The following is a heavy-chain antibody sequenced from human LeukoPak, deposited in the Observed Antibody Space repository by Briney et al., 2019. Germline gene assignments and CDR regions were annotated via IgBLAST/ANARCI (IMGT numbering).Heavy chain of an antibody. J-gene: IGHJ5*02. CDR2: INHSGST. CDR1: GGSFSGYY. V-gene: IGHV4-34*01. Sequence: PSETLSLTCAVYGGSFSGYYWSWIRQPPGKGLEWIGEINHSGSTNYNPSLKSRVTISVDTSKNQFSLKLSSVTAADTAVYYCARHGITMVRGVPYNWFDPWGQGTLVTVSS. D-gene: IGHD3-10*01. CDR3: ARHGITMVRGVPYNWFDP.